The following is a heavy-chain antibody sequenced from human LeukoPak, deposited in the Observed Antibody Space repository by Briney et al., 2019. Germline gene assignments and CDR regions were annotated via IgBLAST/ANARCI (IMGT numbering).Heavy chain of an antibody. Sequence: GGSLRLSCAVSGFXFSWYSMNWVRQAPGKGLEWLSYITRSSSTIYYADSVKGRFTISRDNAKNSLYLQMNSLRVDDTAVYYCATADRGAFDIWGQGTMVIVSS. CDR3: ATADRGAFDI. V-gene: IGHV3-48*01. CDR2: ITRSSSTI. CDR1: GFXFSWYS. J-gene: IGHJ3*02.